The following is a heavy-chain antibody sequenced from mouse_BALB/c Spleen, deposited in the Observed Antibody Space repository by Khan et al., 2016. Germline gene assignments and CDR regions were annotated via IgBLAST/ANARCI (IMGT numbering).Heavy chain of an antibody. CDR3: ARPYFGCDERYYVNY. V-gene: IGHV1S34*01. CDR1: AYSFIGYY. J-gene: IGHJ2*01. D-gene: IGHD2-9*01. CDR2: ISCYNGAT. Sequence: LVKTGASVKISCKASAYSFIGYYMHWVKQSHGKSLEWIGYISCYNGATRYNQKFKGKATFTVDTSSNTAYMQFTSLTSEAPAVYFCARPYFGCDERYYVNYWGQGTTLTVSS.